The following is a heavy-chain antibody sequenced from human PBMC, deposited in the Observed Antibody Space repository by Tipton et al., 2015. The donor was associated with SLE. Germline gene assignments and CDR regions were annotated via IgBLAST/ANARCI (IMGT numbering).Heavy chain of an antibody. V-gene: IGHV3-33*08. J-gene: IGHJ4*02. Sequence: SLRLSCAASGFTFSSYGMHWVRQAPGKGLEWVAFIRYDGSNKYYADSVKGRFTISRDNSKNTLYLQMNSLRAEDTAVYYCARAPFSGGSCYFDYWGQGTLVTVSS. CDR1: GFTFSSYG. D-gene: IGHD2-15*01. CDR3: ARAPFSGGSCYFDY. CDR2: IRYDGSNK.